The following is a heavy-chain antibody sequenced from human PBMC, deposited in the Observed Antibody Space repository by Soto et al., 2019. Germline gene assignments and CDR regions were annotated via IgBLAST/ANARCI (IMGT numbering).Heavy chain of an antibody. Sequence: PSETLSLTCTVSGGSISSGGYYWSWIRQHPGKGLERIGYIYYSGSTYYNPSLKSRVTISVDTSKNQFSLKLSSVTAADTAVYYCARDRFSSIAALSSRNRNSFDIWGQGTMVTVSS. J-gene: IGHJ3*02. V-gene: IGHV4-31*03. D-gene: IGHD6-6*01. CDR1: GGSISSGGYY. CDR3: ARDRFSSIAALSSRNRNSFDI. CDR2: IYYSGST.